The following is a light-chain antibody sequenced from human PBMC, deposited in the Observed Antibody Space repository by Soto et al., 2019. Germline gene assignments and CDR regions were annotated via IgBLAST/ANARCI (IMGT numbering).Light chain of an antibody. V-gene: IGKV4-1*01. Sequence: DIVMTQSPDSLTVSLGERVTINCKSSLSVFYSSNNQNYLAWYQHKPGQPPKLLIYWASTRESGVPDRFSGSGSGTDFTLTISSLQAEDVAVYYCQQYYTTLAPTFGGGTKVEIK. CDR3: QQYYTTLAPT. CDR2: WAS. J-gene: IGKJ4*01. CDR1: LSVFYSSNNQNY.